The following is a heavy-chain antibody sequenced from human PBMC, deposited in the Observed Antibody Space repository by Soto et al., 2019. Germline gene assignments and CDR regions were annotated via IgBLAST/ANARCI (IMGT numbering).Heavy chain of an antibody. Sequence: GGSLRLSCAASGFTFSHYWMSWVRQAPGKGLEWVANIKEDGSVKYYMDSVKGRFTISRDNAKNSLYLQMSTLGAEDTAVYYCARIGYSSSPFDYWGQGTLVTVSS. CDR1: GFTFSHYW. J-gene: IGHJ4*02. D-gene: IGHD6-6*01. V-gene: IGHV3-7*01. CDR3: ARIGYSSSPFDY. CDR2: IKEDGSVK.